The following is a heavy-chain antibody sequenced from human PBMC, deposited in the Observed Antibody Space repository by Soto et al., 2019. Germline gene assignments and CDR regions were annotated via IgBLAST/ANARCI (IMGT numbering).Heavy chain of an antibody. J-gene: IGHJ4*02. CDR1: GYTFSSYT. CDR3: AAPPNRDAYNYGY. V-gene: IGHV1-69*02. Sequence: ASVKVSCKASGYTFSSYTISWVRQAPGQGLEWMGRIIPILGIANYAQKFQGRVTITADKSTSTAYMELSSLRSEDTAVYYCAAPPNRDAYNYGYWGQGTLVTVSS. CDR2: IIPILGIA. D-gene: IGHD3-16*01.